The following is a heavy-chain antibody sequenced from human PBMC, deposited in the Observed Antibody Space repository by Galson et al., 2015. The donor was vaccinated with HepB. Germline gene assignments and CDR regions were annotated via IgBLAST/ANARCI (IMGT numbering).Heavy chain of an antibody. V-gene: IGHV1-2*02. CDR2: INPNSGGT. Sequence: SVKVSCKASGYTFTGYYMHWVRQAPGQGLEWMGWINPNSGGTNYAQKFQGRVTMTRDTSIGTAYMELSRLRSDDTAVYYCARGLGGLMVYAKNWGQGTLVTVSS. D-gene: IGHD2-8*01. CDR1: GYTFTGYY. CDR3: ARGLGGLMVYAKN. J-gene: IGHJ4*02.